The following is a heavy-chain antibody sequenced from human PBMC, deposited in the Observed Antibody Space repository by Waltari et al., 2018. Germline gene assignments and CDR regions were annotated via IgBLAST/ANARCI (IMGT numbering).Heavy chain of an antibody. CDR3: ARHKGVPTWDY. CDR1: GYSISSGYY. CDR2: IYHSGST. D-gene: IGHD2-2*01. Sequence: QVQLQESGPGLVKPSETLSLTCTVSGYSISSGYYWGWIRQPPGKGLEWIGSIYHSGSTYYNPSLKSRVTISVDTSKNRFSLKRSSVTAADTAVYYCARHKGVPTWDYWGQGTLVTVSS. J-gene: IGHJ4*02. V-gene: IGHV4-38-2*02.